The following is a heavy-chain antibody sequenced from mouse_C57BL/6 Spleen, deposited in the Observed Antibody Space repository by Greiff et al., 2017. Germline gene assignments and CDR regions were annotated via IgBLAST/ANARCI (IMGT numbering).Heavy chain of an antibody. D-gene: IGHD2-14*01. V-gene: IGHV5-9*01. CDR3: ARPRGYDGAWFAY. CDR1: GFTFSSYT. J-gene: IGHJ3*01. CDR2: ISGGGSNT. Sequence: EVKLVESGGGLVKPGGSLKLSCAASGFTFSSYTMSWVRQTPEKRLEWVATISGGGSNTYYPDSVKGRFTISRDNAKNTLYLQMSSLRSEDTALYYCARPRGYDGAWFAYWGQGTLVTVSA.